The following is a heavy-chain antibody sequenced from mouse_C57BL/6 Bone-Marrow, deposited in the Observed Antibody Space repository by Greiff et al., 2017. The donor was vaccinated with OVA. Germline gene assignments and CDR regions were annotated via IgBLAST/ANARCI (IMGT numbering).Heavy chain of an antibody. J-gene: IGHJ1*03. CDR2: IYPRSGNT. CDR1: GYTFTSYG. V-gene: IGHV1-81*01. Sequence: QVQLQQSGAELARPGASVKLSCKASGYTFTSYGISWVKQRTGQGLEWIGEIYPRSGNTYSNEKFKGKATLTADKSSSTAYMELRSLTSEDSAVYFCAREGYWYFDVWGTGTTVTVSS. CDR3: AREGYWYFDV.